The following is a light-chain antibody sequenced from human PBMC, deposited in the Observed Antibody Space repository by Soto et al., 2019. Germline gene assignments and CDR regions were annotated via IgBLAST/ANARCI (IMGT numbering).Light chain of an antibody. Sequence: QSALTQPRSVSGSPGQSVTVSCTGTSSDVGGYNYVSWYQQHPGKAPKLMIFDVSKRPSGVPDRFCGSKSGNTASLTISGLQAEDEGDYYCCSYSGNYTFIFGGGTQLTVL. V-gene: IGLV2-11*01. CDR1: SSDVGGYNY. J-gene: IGLJ7*01. CDR2: DVS. CDR3: CSYSGNYTFI.